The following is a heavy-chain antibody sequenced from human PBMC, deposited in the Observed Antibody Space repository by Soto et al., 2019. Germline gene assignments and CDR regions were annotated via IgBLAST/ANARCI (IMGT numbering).Heavy chain of an antibody. J-gene: IGHJ4*02. D-gene: IGHD1-20*01. CDR1: GFSFSGYA. V-gene: IGHV3-23*01. Sequence: GGSLRLSCAASGFSFSGYAMTWVRQAPGKGLEWVSTTGASGRTIYYADSVKGRFTVSRDNSKNTLDLQMSSLRADDTAVYYCATVHNTSRSFDYWGQGTLVTVSS. CDR2: TGASGRTI. CDR3: ATVHNTSRSFDY.